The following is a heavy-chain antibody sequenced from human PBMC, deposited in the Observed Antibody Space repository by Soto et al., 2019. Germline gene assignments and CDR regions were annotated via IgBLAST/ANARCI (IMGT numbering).Heavy chain of an antibody. CDR3: ASLFINANWFDP. CDR2: IIPILGIA. V-gene: IGHV1-69*02. Sequence: SVKVSCKASGGTFSSYTISWVRQAPGQGLEWMGRIIPILGIANYAQKFQGRVTITADKSTSTAYMELSSLRSEDTAVYYCASLFINANWFDPWGQGTRVTVAS. J-gene: IGHJ5*02. CDR1: GGTFSSYT. D-gene: IGHD3-10*01.